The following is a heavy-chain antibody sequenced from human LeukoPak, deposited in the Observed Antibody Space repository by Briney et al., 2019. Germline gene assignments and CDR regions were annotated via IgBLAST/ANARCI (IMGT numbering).Heavy chain of an antibody. Sequence: SETLSLTCAVYGGSFSGYYWGWIRQPPGKGLEWIGSIYYSGSTNYNPSLKSRVTISVDTSKNQFSLKLSSVTAADTAVYYCARAPIGPIKLAYCGGDCSSASGYFDYWGQGTLVTVSS. D-gene: IGHD2-21*02. J-gene: IGHJ4*02. CDR1: GGSFSGYY. V-gene: IGHV4-34*01. CDR3: ARAPIGPIKLAYCGGDCSSASGYFDY. CDR2: IYYSGST.